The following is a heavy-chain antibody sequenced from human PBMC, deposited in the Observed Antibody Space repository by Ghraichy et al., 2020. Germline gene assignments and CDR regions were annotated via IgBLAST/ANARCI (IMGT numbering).Heavy chain of an antibody. CDR1: GFTFSSYA. D-gene: IGHD2-21*02. CDR3: AKDSCGGDCYFNYYYYGMDV. J-gene: IGHJ6*02. V-gene: IGHV3-23*01. Sequence: GGSLRLSCEASGFTFSSYAMSWVRQVPGKGLEWASTIRGSGDSTDYADSVKGRFTISRDHSKNTLFLQMNSLRAEDTAVYYCAKDSCGGDCYFNYYYYGMDVWGQGTTVTVSS. CDR2: IRGSGDST.